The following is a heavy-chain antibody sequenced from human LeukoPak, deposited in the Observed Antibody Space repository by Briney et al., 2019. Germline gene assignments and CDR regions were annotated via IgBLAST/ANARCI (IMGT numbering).Heavy chain of an antibody. V-gene: IGHV3-23*01. CDR3: ARDPNGDYIGTFDM. Sequence: HSGGCLRLSCAASEFTFSSYGMSWVRQAPGKGLEWVSSISGSGGSTQYADSVQGRFAISRDNSKNTLYLQMNSLRVEDTAVYFCARDPNGDYIGTFDMWGRGTMVSVSS. CDR1: EFTFSSYG. J-gene: IGHJ3*02. CDR2: ISGSGGST. D-gene: IGHD4-17*01.